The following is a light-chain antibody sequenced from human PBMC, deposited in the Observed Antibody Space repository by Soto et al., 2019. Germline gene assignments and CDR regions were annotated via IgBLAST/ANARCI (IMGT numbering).Light chain of an antibody. CDR2: DAS. J-gene: IGKJ1*01. CDR1: QDINNW. V-gene: IGKV1-5*01. Sequence: DIQMTQSPSTLSASVGDRVTITCRASQDINNWLAWYQQKPGKAPNLLIYDASSLESGVPSRFSGSGSGTDFTLTISSLQPEDFATYYCQQSYSTTWTFGQGTKVDI. CDR3: QQSYSTTWT.